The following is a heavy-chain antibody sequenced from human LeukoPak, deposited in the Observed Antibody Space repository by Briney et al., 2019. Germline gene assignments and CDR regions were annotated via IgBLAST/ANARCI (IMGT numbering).Heavy chain of an antibody. CDR1: GFTFSSYW. V-gene: IGHV3-7*01. Sequence: GGSLRLSCAASGFTFSSYWMSWVRQAPGKGLEWVANIKQDGSEKYYVDSVKGRFTISRDNAKNSLYLQMNSLRAEDTAVYYYARVMITFGGVIVLFDYWGQGTMVTVSS. D-gene: IGHD3-16*02. CDR3: ARVMITFGGVIVLFDY. J-gene: IGHJ4*02. CDR2: IKQDGSEK.